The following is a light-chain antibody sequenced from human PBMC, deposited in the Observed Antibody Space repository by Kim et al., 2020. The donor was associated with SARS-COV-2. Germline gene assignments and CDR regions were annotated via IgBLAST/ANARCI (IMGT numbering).Light chain of an antibody. CDR1: NIGSKN. V-gene: IGLV3-9*01. Sequence: SYELTQPLSVSVALGQTARITCGGNNIGSKNVHWYQQKPGQPPVLVIYRDSNRPSGIPERFSGSNSGNTATLTISRAQAGDEADYYCQVWDSSTYVFGTG. CDR3: QVWDSSTYV. J-gene: IGLJ1*01. CDR2: RDS.